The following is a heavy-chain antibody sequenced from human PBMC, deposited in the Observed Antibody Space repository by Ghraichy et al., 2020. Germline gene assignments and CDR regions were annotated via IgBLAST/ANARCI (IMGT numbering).Heavy chain of an antibody. D-gene: IGHD3-3*01. J-gene: IGHJ6*03. Sequence: GGSLRLSCAASGFTFSSYSMNWVRQAPGKGLEWVSYISSSSSTIYYADSVKGRFTISRDNAKNSLYLQMNSLRDEDTAVYYCARDSSGDFWTYTTYYYYYYMDVWGKGTTVTVSS. CDR2: ISSSSSTI. V-gene: IGHV3-48*02. CDR1: GFTFSSYS. CDR3: ARDSSGDFWTYTTYYYYYYMDV.